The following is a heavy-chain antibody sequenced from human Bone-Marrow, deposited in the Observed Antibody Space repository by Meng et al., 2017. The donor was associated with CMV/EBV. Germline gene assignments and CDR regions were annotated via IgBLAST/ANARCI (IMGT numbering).Heavy chain of an antibody. CDR1: GGSFSGYY. J-gene: IGHJ4*02. CDR3: ARGYSSFGELLYRTRGFDY. D-gene: IGHD3-10*01. CDR2: INHSGST. Sequence: GSLRLSCAVYGGSFSGYYWSWIRQPPGKGLEWIGEINHSGSTNYNPSLKSRVTISVDTSKNQFSLKMSSVTAADTAVYYSARGYSSFGELLYRTRGFDYWGQGTLVTVSS. V-gene: IGHV4-34*01.